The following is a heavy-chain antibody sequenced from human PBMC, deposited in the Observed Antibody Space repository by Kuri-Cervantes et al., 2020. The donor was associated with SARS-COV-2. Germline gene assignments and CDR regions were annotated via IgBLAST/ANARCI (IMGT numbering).Heavy chain of an antibody. D-gene: IGHD3-16*01. CDR2: IIPIFGTA. CDR1: GGTFSSYA. V-gene: IGHV1-69*01. CDR3: ASLGDAGDLSPPFGH. J-gene: IGHJ4*02. Sequence: SVKVSCKASGGTFSSYAISWVRQAPGQGLEWMGGIIPIFGTANYAQKFQGRVTITADESTSTAYMELSSLRSEDTAVYYCASLGDAGDLSPPFGHWGQGTLVTVSS.